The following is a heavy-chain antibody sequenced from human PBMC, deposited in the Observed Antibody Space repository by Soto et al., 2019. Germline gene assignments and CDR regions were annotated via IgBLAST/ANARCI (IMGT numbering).Heavy chain of an antibody. D-gene: IGHD2-15*01. CDR2: ISSSSSTI. J-gene: IGHJ4*02. V-gene: IGHV3-48*01. CDR3: ARDKGRSPLDY. Sequence: EVQLVESGGGLVQPGGSLRLSCAASGFTFSSYSMNWVRQAPGKGLEWVSYISSSSSTIYYADSVKGRFTISRDNAKNSPYLHMNSLRAEDTAVYYCARDKGRSPLDYWGQGTLVTVSS. CDR1: GFTFSSYS.